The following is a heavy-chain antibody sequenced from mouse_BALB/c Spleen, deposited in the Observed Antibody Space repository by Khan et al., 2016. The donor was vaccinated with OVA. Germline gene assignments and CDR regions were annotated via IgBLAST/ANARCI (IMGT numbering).Heavy chain of an antibody. V-gene: IGHV5-6-4*01. D-gene: IGHD2-2*01. CDR1: GFSFSSYS. CDR2: ISSGGTYT. Sequence: EVMLVESGGGLVRPGGSLKLSCAASGFSFSSYSMSWVRQTPEKRLEWVATISSGGTYTYYPDSVKGRFTISRDNAKNTLYLQMSSLKAEDTAMCDWPRHRGDDGHNPYFDYGGQGTTLTVSS. J-gene: IGHJ2*01. CDR3: PRHRGDDGHNPYFDY.